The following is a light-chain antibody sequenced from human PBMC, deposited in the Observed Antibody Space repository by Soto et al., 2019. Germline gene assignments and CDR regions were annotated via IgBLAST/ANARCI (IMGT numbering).Light chain of an antibody. CDR1: QSVSSN. J-gene: IGKJ1*01. V-gene: IGKV3-15*01. CDR2: GAS. Sequence: IVMTQSPASLSVSPGGRATLSCRASQSVSSNLAWYQQKPGQAPRLLMYGASTRAIGISARFSGSGSGTEFTLTISSLQSEDFAVYFCQQYDSWPRTCGQGTKVEIK. CDR3: QQYDSWPRT.